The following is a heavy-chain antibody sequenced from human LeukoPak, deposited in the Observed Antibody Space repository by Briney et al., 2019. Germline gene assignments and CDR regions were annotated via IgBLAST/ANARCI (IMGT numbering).Heavy chain of an antibody. CDR3: ASGNYYGSGSFDY. J-gene: IGHJ4*02. CDR1: GFSFDDYA. Sequence: GGSLRLSCAASGFSFDDYAMHWVRQAPGKGLEWVSGISWNSGSIGYADSVKGRFTISRDNSKNTLYVQMNSLRVEDTAVYYCASGNYYGSGSFDYWGQGTLVTVSS. V-gene: IGHV3-9*01. D-gene: IGHD3-10*01. CDR2: ISWNSGSI.